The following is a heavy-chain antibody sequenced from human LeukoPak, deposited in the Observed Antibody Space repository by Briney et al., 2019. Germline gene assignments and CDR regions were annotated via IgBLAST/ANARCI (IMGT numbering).Heavy chain of an antibody. CDR1: GFTFSSYG. Sequence: GRSLRLSCAASGFTFSSYGMHWVRQAPGKGLEWVAVISYDGSNKYYADSVKGRFTISRDNSKNTLYLQMNSLRAEDTAVYYCARHFGEIYDSSGHYYLDYWGQGILVTVSS. CDR2: ISYDGSNK. V-gene: IGHV3-30*03. D-gene: IGHD3-22*01. J-gene: IGHJ4*02. CDR3: ARHFGEIYDSSGHYYLDY.